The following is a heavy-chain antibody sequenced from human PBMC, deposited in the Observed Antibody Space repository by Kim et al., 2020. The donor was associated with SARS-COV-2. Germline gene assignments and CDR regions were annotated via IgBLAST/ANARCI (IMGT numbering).Heavy chain of an antibody. V-gene: IGHV3-13*01. D-gene: IGHD4-17*01. CDR3: AREGDYGLTNYYYGMDV. J-gene: IGHJ6*02. Sequence: VKGRFTISRENAKNSLYLQMNSLRAGDTAVYYCAREGDYGLTNYYYGMDVWGQGTTVTVSS.